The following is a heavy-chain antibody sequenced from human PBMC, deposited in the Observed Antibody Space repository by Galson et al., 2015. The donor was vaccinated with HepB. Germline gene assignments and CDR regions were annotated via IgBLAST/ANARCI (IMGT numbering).Heavy chain of an antibody. Sequence: LRLSCAASGFTFSSYSMNWVRQAPGKGLEWVSYISSTGRTIYYADSVKGRFTISRDNAKNSLYLQTSSLRDEDTAVYYCGREAYDGYIGFDPWGQGTLVTVSS. J-gene: IGHJ5*02. CDR2: ISSTGRTI. CDR1: GFTFSSYS. V-gene: IGHV3-48*02. D-gene: IGHD5-24*01. CDR3: GREAYDGYIGFDP.